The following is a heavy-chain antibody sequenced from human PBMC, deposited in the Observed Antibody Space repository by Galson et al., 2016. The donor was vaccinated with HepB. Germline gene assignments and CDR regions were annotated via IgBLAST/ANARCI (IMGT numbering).Heavy chain of an antibody. D-gene: IGHD6-6*01. Sequence: SETLSLTCTVSGGSISSYYWSWIRRPPGKGLEWIGYISYSVSTIYNPALKSRVTVSLDTSNQFSLTLNSVTAADTAVYYCARFRRNIGGRLGLNYHAMDVWGQGTTVTVSS. CDR3: ARFRRNIGGRLGLNYHAMDV. CDR1: GGSISSYY. V-gene: IGHV4-59*08. J-gene: IGHJ6*02. CDR2: ISYSVST.